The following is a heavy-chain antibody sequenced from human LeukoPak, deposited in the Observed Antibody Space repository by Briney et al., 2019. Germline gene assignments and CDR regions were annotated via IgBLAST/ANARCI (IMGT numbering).Heavy chain of an antibody. CDR3: AGYCSTTSCYSSMDV. CDR1: GFTSSSYR. Sequence: GGSLRLSCAASGFTSSSYRMSWVRQAPGKGLEWVANIKQDGSEKYYVDSVKGRFTISRDNAKNSLYLQMNSLRVEDTAVYYCAGYCSTTSCYSSMDVWGQGTTVTVS. D-gene: IGHD2-2*01. CDR2: IKQDGSEK. J-gene: IGHJ6*02. V-gene: IGHV3-7*01.